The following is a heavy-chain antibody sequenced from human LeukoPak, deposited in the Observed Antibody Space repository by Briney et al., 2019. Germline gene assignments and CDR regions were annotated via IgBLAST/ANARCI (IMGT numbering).Heavy chain of an antibody. CDR2: INAGNGNT. CDR3: ARDRGPRYCSGGSCYPSDSFDP. D-gene: IGHD2-15*01. J-gene: IGHJ5*02. V-gene: IGHV1-3*01. Sequence: ASVTVSCKASGYTFTSYAMHWVRQAPGQRLEWMGWINAGNGNTKYSQKFQGRVTITRDTSASTAYMELSSLRSEDTAVYYCARDRGPRYCSGGSCYPSDSFDPWGQGTLVTVSS. CDR1: GYTFTSYA.